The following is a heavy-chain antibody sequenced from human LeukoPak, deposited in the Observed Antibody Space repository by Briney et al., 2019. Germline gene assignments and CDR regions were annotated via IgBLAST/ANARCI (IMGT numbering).Heavy chain of an antibody. CDR2: VSHTGTT. D-gene: IGHD1-26*01. V-gene: IGHV4-59*01. CDR1: GGYLNGYY. J-gene: IGHJ3*02. Sequence: PSETLSHTCSLSGGYLNGYYWSWIRHTPGRRLEWMGQVSHTGTTTNNPSLRSRVTITVDTSKSQFSLKITSVTAADTAVYYCARDRSGSYYSFDIWGPGTMVTVSS. CDR3: ARDRSGSYYSFDI.